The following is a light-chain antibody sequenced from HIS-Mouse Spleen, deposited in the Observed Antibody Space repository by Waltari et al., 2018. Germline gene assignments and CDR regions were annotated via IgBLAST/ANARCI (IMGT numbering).Light chain of an antibody. CDR1: QSVSSSY. Sequence: EIVLIQSPGTLSLSPGERATLSCRASQSVSSSYLAWYQQKPGQAPRLLIYGASSRATGIPDRFSGSGSGTDFTLTISRLEPEDFAVYYCQQYGSSSALTFGGGTKVEIK. V-gene: IGKV3-20*01. CDR2: GAS. CDR3: QQYGSSSALT. J-gene: IGKJ4*01.